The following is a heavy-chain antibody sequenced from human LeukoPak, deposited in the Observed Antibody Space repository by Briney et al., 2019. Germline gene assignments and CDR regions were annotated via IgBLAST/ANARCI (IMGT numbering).Heavy chain of an antibody. Sequence: GSSVKVSCKASGGTFSSYAISWVRQAPGQGLEWMGGIVPISGTSNYAQKFQGRVTITADESTSTAYMELSSLRSEDPAVYYCARSYYDFWSGHKNWFDPWGQGTLVTVSS. CDR1: GGTFSSYA. V-gene: IGHV1-69*01. J-gene: IGHJ5*02. CDR3: ARSYYDFWSGHKNWFDP. D-gene: IGHD3-3*01. CDR2: IVPISGTS.